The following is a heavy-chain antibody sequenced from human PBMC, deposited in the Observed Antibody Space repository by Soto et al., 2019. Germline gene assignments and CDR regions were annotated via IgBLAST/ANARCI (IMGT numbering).Heavy chain of an antibody. CDR2: IYYSGST. Sequence: QVQLQESGPGLVKPSQTLSLTCTVSGGSISSGGYYWSWIRQHPGKGLEWIGYIYYSGSTYYNPSLKSRVTISVDTSKNQLSLKLSSVTAADTAVYYCAREGIAAAGVFRLDYYSGMDVWGQGTTVTVSS. CDR1: GGSISSGGYY. D-gene: IGHD6-13*01. CDR3: AREGIAAAGVFRLDYYSGMDV. V-gene: IGHV4-31*03. J-gene: IGHJ6*02.